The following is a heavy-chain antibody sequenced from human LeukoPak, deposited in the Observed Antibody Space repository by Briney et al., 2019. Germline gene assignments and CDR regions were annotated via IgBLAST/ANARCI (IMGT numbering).Heavy chain of an antibody. V-gene: IGHV4-61*01. CDR3: ARDSGHCSGGSCPAWGMDV. CDR2: IYYSGST. J-gene: IGHJ6*04. Sequence: SETLSLTCTVSGGSVSSGSYYWSWIRQPPGKGLEWIGYIYYSGSTNYNPSLKSRVTISVDTSKNQFSLKLSSMTAADTAVYYCARDSGHCSGGSCPAWGMDVWGKGTTVTVSS. D-gene: IGHD2-15*01. CDR1: GGSVSSGSYY.